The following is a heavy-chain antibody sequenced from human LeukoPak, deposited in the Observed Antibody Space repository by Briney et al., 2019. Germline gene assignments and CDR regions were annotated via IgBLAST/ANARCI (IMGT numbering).Heavy chain of an antibody. V-gene: IGHV3-7*01. J-gene: IGHJ4*02. CDR3: AREMRSPNIVVVPAASSPKRGFDY. CDR2: IKQDGSEK. Sequence: GGSLRLSCAASGFTFSSYWMSWVRQAPGKGLEWVANIKQDGSEKYYVDSVKGRFTISRDNAKNSLYLQMNSLRAEDTAVYYCAREMRSPNIVVVPAASSPKRGFDYWGQGTLVTVSS. CDR1: GFTFSSYW. D-gene: IGHD2-2*01.